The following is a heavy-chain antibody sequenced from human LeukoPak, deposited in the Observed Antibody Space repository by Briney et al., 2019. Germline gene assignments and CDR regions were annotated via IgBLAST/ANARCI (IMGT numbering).Heavy chain of an antibody. Sequence: SETLSLTCAVSGGSISSYYWNWIRQPAGKGLEWIGRIYISGSTNYNPSLKSRVTMSVDTSKNQFSLKLSSVTAADTAVYYCASDGGSYYGRFDYWGQGTLVTVSS. CDR3: ASDGGSYYGRFDY. J-gene: IGHJ4*02. CDR2: IYISGST. CDR1: GGSISSYY. D-gene: IGHD1-26*01. V-gene: IGHV4-4*07.